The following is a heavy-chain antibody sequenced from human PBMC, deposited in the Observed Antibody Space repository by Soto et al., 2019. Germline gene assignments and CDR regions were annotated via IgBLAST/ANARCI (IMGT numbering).Heavy chain of an antibody. CDR2: ISYDGSNK. J-gene: IGHJ6*02. CDR1: GFTFSSYA. CDR3: ARGTSNYDILTGPPLTPGDYYGMDV. V-gene: IGHV3-30-3*01. Sequence: QVQLVESGGGVVQPGRSLRLSCAASGFTFSSYAMHWVRQAPGKGLEWVAVISYDGSNKYYADSVKGRFTISRDNSKNTLYLQMNSLRAEDTAVYYCARGTSNYDILTGPPLTPGDYYGMDVWGQGTTVTVSS. D-gene: IGHD3-9*01.